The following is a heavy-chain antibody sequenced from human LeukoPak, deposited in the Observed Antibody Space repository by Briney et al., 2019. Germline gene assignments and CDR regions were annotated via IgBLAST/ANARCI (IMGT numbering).Heavy chain of an antibody. CDR1: GFIFNTYV. V-gene: IGHV3-30*02. D-gene: IGHD2-15*01. CDR2: IRYDGSNK. Sequence: GGSLRLSCAASGFIFNTYVMHWVRQAPGKGLEWLAFIRYDGSNKNYADSVKGRFTISRDNTKNSLYLQMNSLRAEDTAVYYCAKDGGSDPDSFDIWGQGAMVTVSS. J-gene: IGHJ3*02. CDR3: AKDGGSDPDSFDI.